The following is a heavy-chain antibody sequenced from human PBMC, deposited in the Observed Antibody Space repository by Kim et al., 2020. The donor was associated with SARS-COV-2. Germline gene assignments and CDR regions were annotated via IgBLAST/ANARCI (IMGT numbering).Heavy chain of an antibody. D-gene: IGHD3-3*01. CDR2: IYHSGST. J-gene: IGHJ3*02. Sequence: SETLSLTCTVSGYSISSGYYWGWIRQPPGKGLEWIGSIYHSGSTYYNPSLKSRVTISVDTSKNQFSLKLSSVTAADTAVYYCARDFSSITIFGVVITEAFDIWGQGTMVTVSS. CDR3: ARDFSSITIFGVVITEAFDI. CDR1: GYSISSGYY. V-gene: IGHV4-38-2*02.